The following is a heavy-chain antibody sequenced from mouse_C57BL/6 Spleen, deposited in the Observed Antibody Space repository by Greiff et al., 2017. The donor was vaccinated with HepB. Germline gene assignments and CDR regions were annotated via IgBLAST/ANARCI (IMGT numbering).Heavy chain of an antibody. CDR2: ISSGSSTI. V-gene: IGHV5-17*01. CDR3: ARPGWLSYFDY. D-gene: IGHD2-3*01. CDR1: GFTFSDYG. J-gene: IGHJ2*01. Sequence: EVKLMESGGGLVKPGGSLKLSCAASGFTFSDYGMHWVRQAPEQGLEWVAYISSGSSTIYYADTVKGRFTISRDNAKNTLFLQMTSLRSEDTAMYYCARPGWLSYFDYWGQGTTLTVSS.